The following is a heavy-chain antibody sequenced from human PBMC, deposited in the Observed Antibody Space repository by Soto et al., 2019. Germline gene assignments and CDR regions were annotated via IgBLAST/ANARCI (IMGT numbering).Heavy chain of an antibody. V-gene: IGHV3-23*01. CDR3: ANRKGATPGGYYYGMDV. CDR1: GFTFSSYA. D-gene: IGHD3-16*01. Sequence: PGGSLRLSCAASGFTFSSYAMSWVRQAPGKGLEWVSAISVSGGSTYYADSVKGRFTISRDNSKNTLYLQMNSLRAEDTAVYYCANRKGATPGGYYYGMDVWGQGTTVTVSS. J-gene: IGHJ6*02. CDR2: ISVSGGST.